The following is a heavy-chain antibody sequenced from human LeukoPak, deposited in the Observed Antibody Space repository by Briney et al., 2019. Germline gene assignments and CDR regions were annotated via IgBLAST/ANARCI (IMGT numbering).Heavy chain of an antibody. J-gene: IGHJ6*03. CDR1: GFTFSSYA. CDR2: ITGSGRGDST. Sequence: GGSLRLSCVASGFTFSSYAMHWVRQTPGKGLEWVSSITGSGRGDSTNYADSVKGRFTISRDNSKSTLYLQMNSLRAEDTAVYYCARKGGATTYGYYYYYMDVWGKGTTVTISS. D-gene: IGHD1-26*01. V-gene: IGHV3-23*01. CDR3: ARKGGATTYGYYYYYMDV.